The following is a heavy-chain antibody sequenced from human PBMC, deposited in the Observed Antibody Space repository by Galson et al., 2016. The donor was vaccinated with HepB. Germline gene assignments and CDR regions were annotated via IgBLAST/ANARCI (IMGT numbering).Heavy chain of an antibody. CDR2: IKHDGSDE. D-gene: IGHD3-10*01. V-gene: IGHV3-7*01. CDR3: ARVHYPGSGSFHYYYHGMDV. J-gene: IGHJ6*02. Sequence: SLRLSCAASGFTFRDYWMNWARQAPGKGLEWMANIKHDGSDEYYLDSVKGRFTISRDNAKNSLFLQLNSLRAEDTAVYYCARVHYPGSGSFHYYYHGMDVWGQGTTVTVSS. CDR1: GFTFRDYW.